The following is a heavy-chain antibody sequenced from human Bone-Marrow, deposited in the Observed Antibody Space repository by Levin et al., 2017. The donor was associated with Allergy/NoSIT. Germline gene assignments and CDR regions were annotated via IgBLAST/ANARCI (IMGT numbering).Heavy chain of an antibody. J-gene: IGHJ3*02. V-gene: IGHV3-30*03. CDR3: ARERGWQWRAAKPNHDVFDI. CDR1: EFMFSSYD. Sequence: GGSLRLSCAASEFMFSSYDMHWVRQAPGKGLEWVAVISFDGTNKQYGDSVKGRFTISRDDSKNSLYVQMNSLRSEDTAVYYCARERGWQWRAAKPNHDVFDIWGQGRRVTVSS. D-gene: IGHD6-19*01. CDR2: ISFDGTNK.